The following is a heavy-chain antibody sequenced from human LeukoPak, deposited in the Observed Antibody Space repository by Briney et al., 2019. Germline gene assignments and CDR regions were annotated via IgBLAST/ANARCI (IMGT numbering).Heavy chain of an antibody. Sequence: PGRSLRLSCAASGFTFDDYAMHWVRQAPGEGLEWVSGISWNSGSIGYADSVKGRFTISRDNAKNSLYLQMNRLRAEATALYYCAKDLNTYYDILTGFDYWGQGTLVTVSS. CDR1: GFTFDDYA. CDR3: AKDLNTYYDILTGFDY. J-gene: IGHJ4*02. V-gene: IGHV3-9*01. D-gene: IGHD3-9*01. CDR2: ISWNSGSI.